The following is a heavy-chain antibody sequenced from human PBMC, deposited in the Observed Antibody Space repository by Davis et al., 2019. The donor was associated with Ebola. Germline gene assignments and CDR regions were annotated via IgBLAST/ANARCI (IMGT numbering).Heavy chain of an antibody. Sequence: GESLKISCADSVITFSSYAMTWVRQAPGKGLEWVANINKDGSERSYVDSVQGRFTISRDNAKNSLYLQMNSLSADDTAVYYCARWPRTFDYWGQGSLVTVSS. V-gene: IGHV3-7*01. CDR3: ARWPRTFDY. CDR1: VITFSSYA. D-gene: IGHD3/OR15-3a*01. J-gene: IGHJ4*02. CDR2: INKDGSER.